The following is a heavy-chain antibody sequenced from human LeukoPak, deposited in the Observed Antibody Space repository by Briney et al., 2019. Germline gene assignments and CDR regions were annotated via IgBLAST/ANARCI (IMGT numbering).Heavy chain of an antibody. CDR1: GGSISSSNW. J-gene: IGHJ4*02. Sequence: SETLSLTCAVSGGSISSSNWWSWVRQPPGKGLEWIGEIYHSGSTNYNPSLKSRVTISVDTSKNQFSLKLSSVTAADTAVYYCARVSGVAAAGRATDFDYWGQGTLVTVSS. CDR3: ARVSGVAAAGRATDFDY. V-gene: IGHV4-4*02. D-gene: IGHD6-13*01. CDR2: IYHSGST.